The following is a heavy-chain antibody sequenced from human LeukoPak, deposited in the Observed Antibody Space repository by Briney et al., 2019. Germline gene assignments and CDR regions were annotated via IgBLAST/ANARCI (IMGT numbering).Heavy chain of an antibody. D-gene: IGHD3-22*01. Sequence: ASVKVSCKASGYTFTGYYMHWVRQAPGQGLEWMGWINPNSGGTNYAQKFQGRVTMTRDTSISTAYMELSRLRSDDTAVYYCARESSAGYYGSSGYYFYWGQGTLVTVSS. V-gene: IGHV1-2*02. J-gene: IGHJ4*02. CDR2: INPNSGGT. CDR3: ARESSAGYYGSSGYYFY. CDR1: GYTFTGYY.